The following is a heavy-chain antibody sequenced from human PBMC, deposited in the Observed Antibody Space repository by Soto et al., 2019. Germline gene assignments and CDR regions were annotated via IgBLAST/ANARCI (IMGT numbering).Heavy chain of an antibody. CDR2: IYYSGST. J-gene: IGHJ6*03. V-gene: IGHV4-39*02. CDR1: GGSISSSSYY. Sequence: SETLSLTCTVSGGSISSSSYYWGWIRQPPGKGLEWIGSIYYSGSTYYNPSLKSRVTISVDTSKNQFSLKLGSVTAADTAVYYCARDYYYYMDVWGKGTTVTVSS. CDR3: ARDYYYYMDV.